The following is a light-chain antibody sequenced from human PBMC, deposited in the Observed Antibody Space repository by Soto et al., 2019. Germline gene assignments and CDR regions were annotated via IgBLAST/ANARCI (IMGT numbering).Light chain of an antibody. CDR2: WAS. J-gene: IGKJ5*01. V-gene: IGKV4-1*01. Sequence: DIVMTQSPDSLAVSLGERATINCKSSQSIFNRPNNKERLAWYQQKPGQPPKLLIYWASTRESGVPDRFSGSGSGTDFTLTISSLQAEDVAVYYCQQYYATPLTFGQGTRLEIK. CDR1: QSIFNRPNNKER. CDR3: QQYYATPLT.